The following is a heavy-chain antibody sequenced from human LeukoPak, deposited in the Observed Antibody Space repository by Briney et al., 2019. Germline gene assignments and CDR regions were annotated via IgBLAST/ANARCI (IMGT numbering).Heavy chain of an antibody. J-gene: IGHJ3*02. CDR1: GFTFSSYG. Sequence: PGGSLRLSCAASGFTFSSYGMHWVRQAPGKGLEWVAVISYDGSNKYYADSVKGRFTISRDNAKNSLYLQMNSLRAEDTALYYCAKDYSSGYYAYDAFDIWGQGTMVTVSS. D-gene: IGHD3-22*01. CDR3: AKDYSSGYYAYDAFDI. V-gene: IGHV3-30*18. CDR2: ISYDGSNK.